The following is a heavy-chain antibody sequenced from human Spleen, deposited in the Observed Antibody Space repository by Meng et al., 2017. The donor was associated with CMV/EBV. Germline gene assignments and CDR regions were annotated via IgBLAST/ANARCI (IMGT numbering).Heavy chain of an antibody. CDR1: GFTFSSYG. V-gene: IGHV3-30*02. Sequence: GGSLRLSCAASGFTFSSYGMHWVRQVPGKGLEWVAFIQYDGRIEYHADSVKGRFTISRDNFRTTLYLQMNSLRPEDTAVYYCARAPPLKYYDFWSAPLTVDYWGQGTLVTVSS. J-gene: IGHJ4*02. CDR3: ARAPPLKYYDFWSAPLTVDY. D-gene: IGHD3-3*01. CDR2: IQYDGRIE.